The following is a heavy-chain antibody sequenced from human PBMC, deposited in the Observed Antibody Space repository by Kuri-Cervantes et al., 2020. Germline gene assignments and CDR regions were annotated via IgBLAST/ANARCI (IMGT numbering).Heavy chain of an antibody. CDR1: GGSISGYY. V-gene: IGHV4-34*01. J-gene: IGHJ4*02. Sequence: GSLRLSCAVYGGSISGYYWNWIRQPPGKGLEWIGEINHSGSTNYNPSLKIRVTISVDTSKNQFSLNLSFVTASDTAVYYCARGAETMIDYWGQGTLVTVSS. CDR3: ARGAETMIDY. CDR2: INHSGST. D-gene: IGHD3-22*01.